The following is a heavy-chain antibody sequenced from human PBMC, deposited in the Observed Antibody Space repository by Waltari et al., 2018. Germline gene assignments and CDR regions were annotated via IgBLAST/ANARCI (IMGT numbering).Heavy chain of an antibody. CDR3: ARDAGAYCGGDCWSFDY. J-gene: IGHJ4*02. Sequence: QVQLQESGPGLVKPSQTLSLTCTVSGGSISSGSYYWSWIRPPAGKGLEWIGRIYTSGSTNYNPSLKSRVTISVDTSKNQFSLKLSSVTAADTAVYYCARDAGAYCGGDCWSFDYWGQGTLVTVSS. CDR1: GGSISSGSYY. V-gene: IGHV4-61*02. CDR2: IYTSGST. D-gene: IGHD2-21*02.